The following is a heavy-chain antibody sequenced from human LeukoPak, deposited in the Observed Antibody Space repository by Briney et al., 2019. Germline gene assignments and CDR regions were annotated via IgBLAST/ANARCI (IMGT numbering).Heavy chain of an antibody. CDR1: GGSISSGGYY. Sequence: PSETLSLTCTVSGGSISSGGYYWSWIRQHPGKGLEWIGYIYYSGSTYYNPSLKSRITISVDTSKNQFSLKLSSVTAADTAVYYCAGTMPRKYCSGGSCYAMIDYWGQGTLVTVSS. J-gene: IGHJ4*02. CDR2: IYYSGST. V-gene: IGHV4-31*03. D-gene: IGHD2-15*01. CDR3: AGTMPRKYCSGGSCYAMIDY.